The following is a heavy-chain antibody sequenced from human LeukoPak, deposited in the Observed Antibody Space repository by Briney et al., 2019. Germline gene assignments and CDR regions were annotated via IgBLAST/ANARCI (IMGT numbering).Heavy chain of an antibody. CDR2: FDPEDGET. CDR1: GYTLTELS. V-gene: IGHV1-24*01. J-gene: IGHJ6*03. CDR3: ASGVHSSSSYYYYYMDV. Sequence: GASVKVSCKVSGYTLTELSMHWVRQAPGKGLEWMGGFDPEDGETIYAQKFQGRVTMTEDTSTDTAYMELSSLRSEDTAVYYCASGVHSSSSYYYYYMDVWGKGTTVTVSS. D-gene: IGHD6-6*01.